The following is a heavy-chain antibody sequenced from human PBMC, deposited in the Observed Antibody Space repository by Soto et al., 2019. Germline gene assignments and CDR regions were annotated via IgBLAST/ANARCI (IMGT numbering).Heavy chain of an antibody. J-gene: IGHJ4*02. V-gene: IGHV3-23*01. Sequence: GGSLRLSCAASGFTFSTYALSWVRQAPGKGLEWVSGISGSGGSTSYAGSVKGRFTISRDNSKNTVYLQMDSLRAEDTAVYYCARRETASRAFDYWGQGTLVTVSS. CDR1: GFTFSTYA. D-gene: IGHD1-26*01. CDR2: ISGSGGST. CDR3: ARRETASRAFDY.